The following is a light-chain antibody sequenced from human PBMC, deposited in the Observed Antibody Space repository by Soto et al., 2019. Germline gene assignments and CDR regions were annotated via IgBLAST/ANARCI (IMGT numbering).Light chain of an antibody. CDR3: QQYDTSPYT. J-gene: IGKJ2*01. CDR1: QTVSSSN. Sequence: VLTQSPGTLSLSPGGRATLSCRASQTVSSSNLAWYQKKRGQAPRVVIYGASTRATGIPDRFSGSESGTDFTLTICRLEPEDFAVYYCQQYDTSPYTLGQGTNLEIK. CDR2: GAS. V-gene: IGKV3-20*01.